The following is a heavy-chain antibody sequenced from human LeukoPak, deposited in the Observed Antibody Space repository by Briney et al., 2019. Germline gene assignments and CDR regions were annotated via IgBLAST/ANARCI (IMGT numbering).Heavy chain of an antibody. Sequence: ASVKVSCKASGYTFTSYGISWVRQAPGQGLEWMGWISAYNGNTNYAQKLQGRVTMITDTSTSTAYMELRSLRSDDTVVYYCETAYDILTGYYGPDAFDIWGKGTTVTISS. CDR3: ETAYDILTGYYGPDAFDI. J-gene: IGHJ3*02. CDR2: ISAYNGNT. D-gene: IGHD3-9*01. V-gene: IGHV1-18*01. CDR1: GYTFTSYG.